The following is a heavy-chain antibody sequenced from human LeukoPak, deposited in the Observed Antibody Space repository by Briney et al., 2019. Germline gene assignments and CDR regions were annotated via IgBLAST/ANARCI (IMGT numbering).Heavy chain of an antibody. Sequence: GGSLRLSCAASGFTFDDYGMSWVRQAPGKGLEWVSGINGNGGTTGYVDSVKGRFTISRDNAENCLYLQMNSLRAEDTALYYCARAIYVWGSYRPWDYWGQGTLVTVSS. J-gene: IGHJ4*02. D-gene: IGHD3-16*02. V-gene: IGHV3-20*04. CDR2: INGNGGTT. CDR3: ARAIYVWGSYRPWDY. CDR1: GFTFDDYG.